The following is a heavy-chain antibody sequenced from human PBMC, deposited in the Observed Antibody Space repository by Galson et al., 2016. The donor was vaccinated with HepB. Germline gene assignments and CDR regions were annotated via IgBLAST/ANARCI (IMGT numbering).Heavy chain of an antibody. CDR2: IKTDGSAT. CDR3: ARGYRYGLDY. D-gene: IGHD5-18*01. CDR1: GFTFSSYW. V-gene: IGHV3-74*01. J-gene: IGHJ4*02. Sequence: SLRLSCAASGFTFSSYWMHWVRQAPGKGRVWVSQIKTDGSATDYADSVKGRFPVPRDNAKNTLYLQMNSLRADDTAVYYCARGYRYGLDYWGQGTLATVSS.